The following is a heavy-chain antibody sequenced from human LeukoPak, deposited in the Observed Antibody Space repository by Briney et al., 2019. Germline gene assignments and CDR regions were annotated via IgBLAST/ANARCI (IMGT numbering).Heavy chain of an antibody. CDR1: GFTFSSYN. Sequence: GGSLRLSCAASGFTFSSYNMNWVRQAPGKGLEWVSSISTTSDYIYYADSVKGRFTISRDNSKNTLYLQMNSLRAEDTAVYYCAKDRYSSGWYYFDYWGQGTLVTVSS. J-gene: IGHJ4*02. CDR3: AKDRYSSGWYYFDY. CDR2: ISTTSDYI. D-gene: IGHD6-19*01. V-gene: IGHV3-21*01.